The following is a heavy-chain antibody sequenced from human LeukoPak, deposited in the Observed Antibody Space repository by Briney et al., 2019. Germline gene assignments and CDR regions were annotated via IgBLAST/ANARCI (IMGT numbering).Heavy chain of an antibody. CDR3: AREFTGTTPWFDP. Sequence: GGSLRLSCAASGFTFSDYYMSWIRQAPGKGLEWVSYISSSGSTIYYGDSVKGRFTISRDNAKNSLYLQMNSLRAEDTAVYYCAREFTGTTPWFDPWGQGTLVTVSS. CDR1: GFTFSDYY. J-gene: IGHJ5*02. D-gene: IGHD1-1*01. V-gene: IGHV3-11*01. CDR2: ISSSGSTI.